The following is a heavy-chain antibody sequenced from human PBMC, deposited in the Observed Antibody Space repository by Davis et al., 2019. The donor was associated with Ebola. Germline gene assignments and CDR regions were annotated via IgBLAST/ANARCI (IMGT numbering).Heavy chain of an antibody. Sequence: PGGSLRLSCTVSGGSISSYYWSWIRQPPGKGLEWIGYIYYSGSTNYNPSLKSRVTISVDTSKNQFSLKLSSVTAADTAVYYCARDEVAAPFDYWGQGTLVTVSS. D-gene: IGHD6-13*01. J-gene: IGHJ4*02. CDR3: ARDEVAAPFDY. CDR2: IYYSGST. CDR1: GGSISSYY. V-gene: IGHV4-59*01.